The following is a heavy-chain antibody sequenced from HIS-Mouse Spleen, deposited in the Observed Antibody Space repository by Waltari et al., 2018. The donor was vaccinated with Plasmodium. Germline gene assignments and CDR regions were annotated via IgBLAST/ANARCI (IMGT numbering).Heavy chain of an antibody. CDR3: AKDRRSSSWYVDY. V-gene: IGHV3-30*18. J-gene: IGHJ4*02. CDR1: GFTFISYG. Sequence: QVQLVESGGGVVQPGRSLRLPCAASGFTFISYGMHWVRQAPGKGLEWVAVISYDGSNKYYADSVKGRFTISRDNSKNTLYLQMNSLRAEDTAVYYCAKDRRSSSWYVDYWGQGTLVTVSS. CDR2: ISYDGSNK. D-gene: IGHD6-13*01.